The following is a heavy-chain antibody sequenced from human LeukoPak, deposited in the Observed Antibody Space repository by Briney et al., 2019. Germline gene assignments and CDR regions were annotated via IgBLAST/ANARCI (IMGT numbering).Heavy chain of an antibody. CDR1: GYSFTDYY. V-gene: IGHV1-2*02. CDR2: INPNSGGT. D-gene: IGHD1-26*01. Sequence: AASVKVSCKTSGYSFTDYYMHWVRQAPGQGLEWMGWINPNSGGTSTAQKFQGRITMTRDTSITTVYMEESWLTSDDTAIYYCARADRLDGSPYLIGPWGQGTLVTVSS. J-gene: IGHJ5*02. CDR3: ARADRLDGSPYLIGP.